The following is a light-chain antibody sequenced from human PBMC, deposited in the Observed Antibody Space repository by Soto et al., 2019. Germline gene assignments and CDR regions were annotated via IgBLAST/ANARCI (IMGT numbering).Light chain of an antibody. CDR2: EGS. CDR1: SRDVGSYNH. J-gene: IGLJ1*01. Sequence: QSALSEPAAVSVSPGQSITISCTGISRDVGSYNHVSWYQQHPGKAPKLMTYEGSERPSGVSNRFSGSKSGNTASLTISGLQAEEEAHYYCCSYARPTFYDFATGTKVTVL. CDR3: CSYARPTFYD. V-gene: IGLV2-23*01.